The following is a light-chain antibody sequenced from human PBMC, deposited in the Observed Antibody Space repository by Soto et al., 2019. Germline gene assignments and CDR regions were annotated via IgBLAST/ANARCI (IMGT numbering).Light chain of an antibody. V-gene: IGKV2-30*01. CDR2: RIS. CDR1: QGLVDNDGYSY. CDR3: MQGTHWPYT. J-gene: IGKJ2*01. Sequence: VVMTQSPLSMAVTLGEPASVSCRSSQGLVDNDGYSYLSWFHQRPGQSPRRLIYRISNLDSGVPDRIGGSGSGTDFTLKISRVEAEDVGVYYCMQGTHWPYTFGQGTHLEI.